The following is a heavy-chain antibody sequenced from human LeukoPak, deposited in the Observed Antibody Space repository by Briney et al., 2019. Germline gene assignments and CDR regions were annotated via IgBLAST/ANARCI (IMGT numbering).Heavy chain of an antibody. CDR2: IYTSGGI. CDR1: GGSISNYY. CDR3: ARQGSGSYYNIDY. V-gene: IGHV4-4*07. D-gene: IGHD3-10*01. J-gene: IGHJ4*02. Sequence: PSETLSLTCPVCGGSISNYYWSWIRPPAGKGLEWIGRIYTSGGINYNPSLKSRVTMSVDTSKNQFSLKLSSVTAADTAVYYCARQGSGSYYNIDYWGQGTLVTVSS.